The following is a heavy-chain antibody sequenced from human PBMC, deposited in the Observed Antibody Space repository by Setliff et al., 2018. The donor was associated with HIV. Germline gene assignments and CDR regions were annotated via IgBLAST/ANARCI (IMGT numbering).Heavy chain of an antibody. V-gene: IGHV4-31*03. CDR2: ISSRGST. CDR3: ARGSRSHGGMFGY. J-gene: IGHJ4*02. Sequence: SETLSLTCTVSGVSISSGGYYWNWIRQHPGKGLEWIGYISSRGSTYYNPSLKSRITMSVDTSQNQVSLKLSSVTAADTAVYFCARGSRSHGGMFGYWGQGTLVTVSS. D-gene: IGHD6-13*01. CDR1: GVSISSGGYY.